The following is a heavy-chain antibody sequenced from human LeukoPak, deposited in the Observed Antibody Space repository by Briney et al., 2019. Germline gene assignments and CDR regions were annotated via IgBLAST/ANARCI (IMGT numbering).Heavy chain of an antibody. CDR3: ARGDILTGPYYFDY. V-gene: IGHV3-23*01. CDR2: ISDPHSGSET. CDR1: GFTFSSYT. J-gene: IGHJ4*02. Sequence: PGGSLRLSCAASGFTFSSYTMDWVRQALGQGLEWVSTISDPHSGSETHYADSVKGRFTISRDDSQNTLYLQINSLRPEDTALYYCARGDILTGPYYFDYWGQGTLVTVSS. D-gene: IGHD3-9*01.